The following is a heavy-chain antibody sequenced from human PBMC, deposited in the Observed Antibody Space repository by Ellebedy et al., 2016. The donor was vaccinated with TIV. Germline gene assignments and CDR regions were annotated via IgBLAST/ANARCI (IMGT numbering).Heavy chain of an antibody. J-gene: IGHJ4*02. CDR1: GDSMTHYY. V-gene: IGHV4-59*01. Sequence: SETLSLTXSVSGDSMTHYYWSWIRQSPGKGLEWMGYIYSSGATNYSPSLRGRLTISLDTSKRELSLKLNSMTAADTAVYFCARGPFRYYGAGSRSFDYWGQGALVNVSS. D-gene: IGHD3-10*01. CDR2: IYSSGAT. CDR3: ARGPFRYYGAGSRSFDY.